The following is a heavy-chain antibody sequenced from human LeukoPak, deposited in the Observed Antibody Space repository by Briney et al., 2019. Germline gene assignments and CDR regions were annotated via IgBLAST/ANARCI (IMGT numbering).Heavy chain of an antibody. V-gene: IGHV3-53*01. J-gene: IGHJ4*02. CDR1: GFSVSNNF. Sequence: PGGSLRLSCAASGFSVSNNFMSWVRQPPGKGLEWVSVIYSGSKTYYGDSVRGRFTISRDNSKNTLYLQMNSLKAEDTAVYYCLRERTAAGGEYWGQGTLVTVSS. CDR2: IYSGSKT. CDR3: LRERTAAGGEY. D-gene: IGHD6-13*01.